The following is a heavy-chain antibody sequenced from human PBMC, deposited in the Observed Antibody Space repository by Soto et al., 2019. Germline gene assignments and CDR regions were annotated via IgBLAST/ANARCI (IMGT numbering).Heavy chain of an antibody. CDR1: GFTFSSYS. V-gene: IGHV3-21*01. CDR3: ARDPIPVPMYYFNY. J-gene: IGHJ4*02. Sequence: SLRLSCAASGFTFSSYSMNWVRQAPGKGLEWVSSISSDSTYIYYADSVKGRFTISRDNAKNSLSLQMNSLRAEDTAVYFCARDPIPVPMYYFNYWGQGSLVTSPQ. CDR2: ISSDSTYI. D-gene: IGHD6-19*01.